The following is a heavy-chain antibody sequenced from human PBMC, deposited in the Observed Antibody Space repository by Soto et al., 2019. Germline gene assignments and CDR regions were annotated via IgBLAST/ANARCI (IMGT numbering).Heavy chain of an antibody. CDR1: GYNFISHS. Sequence: QIQLVQSGGEVKKPGASVKVSCKSSGYNFISHSITWVRQAPGQGLEWMGRISAYNGNTNHAQKFQGRLTMTTDTCTSKAYMELRSLRSDDTPDYYCARCAFCGGAPGCRDMDVWGQGTTVTVSS. J-gene: IGHJ6*02. CDR2: ISAYNGNT. V-gene: IGHV1-18*01. D-gene: IGHD2-21*01. CDR3: ARCAFCGGAPGCRDMDV.